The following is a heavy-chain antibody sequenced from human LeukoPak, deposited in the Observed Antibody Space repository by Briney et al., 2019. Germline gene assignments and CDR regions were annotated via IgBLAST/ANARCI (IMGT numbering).Heavy chain of an antibody. D-gene: IGHD2-2*01. J-gene: IGHJ2*01. Sequence: KPSETLSLTCAVYGGSFSGYYWSWIRQPPGKGLEWIGEINHSGSTNYNPSLKSRVTISVDTSKNQFSLKLSSVTAADTAVYYCARGYCSSTSCYVSYFDLWGRGTLSLSPQ. V-gene: IGHV4-34*01. CDR3: ARGYCSSTSCYVSYFDL. CDR1: GGSFSGYY. CDR2: INHSGST.